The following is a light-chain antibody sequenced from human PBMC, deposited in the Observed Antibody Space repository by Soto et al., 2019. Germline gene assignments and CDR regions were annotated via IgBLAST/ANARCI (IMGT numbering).Light chain of an antibody. CDR3: SSYGGYXNVV. V-gene: IGLV2-8*01. J-gene: IGLJ1*01. CDR2: EVN. Sequence: QSSLTQPPSASGSPGQSVTISCTGTSSDVGGYNYFSWFQQHPGKAPKLIIHEVNHRPSGVHDRFSGSKSGNTASLTVSGLQAEDEGTYYCSSYGGYXNVVVGTGTKVXV. CDR1: SSDVGGYNY.